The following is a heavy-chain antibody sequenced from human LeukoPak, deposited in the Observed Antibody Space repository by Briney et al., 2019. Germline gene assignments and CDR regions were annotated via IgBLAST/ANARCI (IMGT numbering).Heavy chain of an antibody. D-gene: IGHD3-10*01. J-gene: IGHJ3*02. CDR1: GGSFNGYY. CDR3: GRASRTGGITMVRCQQAPFDI. Sequence: SDTLSLTCAVYGGSFNGYYWSWIRHPPGKGLEWIREINHSGSTNYNPSLKSRVTISVDPSKNQFSLKLSSVTAADTAVYYGGRASRTGGITMVRCQQAPFDIWRQGTMVSVSS. V-gene: IGHV4-34*01. CDR2: INHSGST.